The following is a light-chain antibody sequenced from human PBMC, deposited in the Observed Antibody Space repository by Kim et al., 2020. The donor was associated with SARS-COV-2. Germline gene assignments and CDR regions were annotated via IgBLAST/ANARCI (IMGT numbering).Light chain of an antibody. V-gene: IGKV3-11*01. J-gene: IGKJ4*01. CDR3: QHRSRWPLT. CDR1: QSIGRS. CDR2: DVS. Sequence: WSPGERVTPSCRASQSIGRSLAWYQQTPGQPPRLLIYDVSNRATGCPARISGGGSGTDFTLTISSLEPEDFAVYYCQHRSRWPLTFGGGTKVDIK.